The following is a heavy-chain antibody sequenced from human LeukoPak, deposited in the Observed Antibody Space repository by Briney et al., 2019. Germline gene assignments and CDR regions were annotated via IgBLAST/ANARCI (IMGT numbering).Heavy chain of an antibody. D-gene: IGHD2-2*01. J-gene: IGHJ4*02. V-gene: IGHV4-31*03. CDR1: GGSISSGGYY. CDR3: AREGDCSSTSCHRYYFDY. CDR2: IYYSGST. Sequence: SETLSLTCTVSGGSISSGGYYWSWIRQHPGKGLEWIGYIYYSGSTYYNPSLKSRVTISVDTSKNQFSLKLSSVTAADTAVYYCAREGDCSSTSCHRYYFDYWGQGTLVTVSS.